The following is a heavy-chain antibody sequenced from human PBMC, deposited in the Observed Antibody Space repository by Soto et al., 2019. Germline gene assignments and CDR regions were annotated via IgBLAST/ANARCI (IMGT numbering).Heavy chain of an antibody. D-gene: IGHD6-19*01. CDR3: ARQWLGSPPDPFDV. J-gene: IGHJ3*01. CDR2: ISYDGNNK. Sequence: QVQLVESGGGVVQPGRSLRLSCGASGFTFSSYAMHWVRQAPGKGLEWLALISYDGNNKYYADSVKGRFAISRDNSMNTLSLQMNSLGAADTAVYYCARQWLGSPPDPFDVWGQGTMVTVSS. CDR1: GFTFSSYA. V-gene: IGHV3-30*09.